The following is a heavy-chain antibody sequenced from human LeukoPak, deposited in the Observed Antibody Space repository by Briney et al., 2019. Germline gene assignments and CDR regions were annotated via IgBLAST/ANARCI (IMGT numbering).Heavy chain of an antibody. J-gene: IGHJ4*02. CDR3: ARIVGATTGYFDY. D-gene: IGHD1-26*01. CDR2: VNPSGGST. Sequence: ASVKVSCKASGYTFTSYYMHWVRQAPGQGLEWMGIVNPSGGSTSYAQKFQGRVTMTRDMSTSTVYMELSSLRSEDTAVYYCARIVGATTGYFDYWGQGTLVTVSS. V-gene: IGHV1-46*01. CDR1: GYTFTSYY.